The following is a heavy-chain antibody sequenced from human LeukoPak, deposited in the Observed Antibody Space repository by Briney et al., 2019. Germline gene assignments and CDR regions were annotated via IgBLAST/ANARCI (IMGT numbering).Heavy chain of an antibody. J-gene: IGHJ4*02. CDR2: ISWNSGSI. CDR3: AKTRELSTNYFDY. CDR1: GFTFDDYA. D-gene: IGHD1-26*01. V-gene: IGHV3-9*01. Sequence: GRSLRLSCAASGFTFDDYAMHWVRQAPGKGLEWVSGISWNSGSIGYADSVKGRFTISRDNAKNSLYLQMNSLRAEDTALYYCAKTRELSTNYFDYWGQGTLVTVSS.